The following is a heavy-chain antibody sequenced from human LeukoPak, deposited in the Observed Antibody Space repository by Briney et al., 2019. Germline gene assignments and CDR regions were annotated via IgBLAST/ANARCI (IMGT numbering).Heavy chain of an antibody. D-gene: IGHD3-9*01. J-gene: IGHJ4*02. Sequence: HPGGSLRLSCAASGFIFKNYYMSWVRQTPDKGLEWVSVIYSGGSTYYADSVKGRFTISRDNSKNTVSLEMNSLGAEDTAVYYCAKFSYGFYKYVDYWGQGTLVAVSS. CDR1: GFIFKNYY. CDR3: AKFSYGFYKYVDY. CDR2: IYSGGST. V-gene: IGHV3-66*01.